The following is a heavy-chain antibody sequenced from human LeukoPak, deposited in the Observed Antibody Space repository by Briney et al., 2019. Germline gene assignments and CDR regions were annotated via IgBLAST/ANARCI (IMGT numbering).Heavy chain of an antibody. CDR1: GGSISSYY. Sequence: SETLSLTCTVSGGSISSYYWSWIRQPPGKGLEWIGYIYYSGSTNYNPSLKSRVTISVETSKNQFSLKLSSVTAADTAVYYCARTGGDWAPIDYWGQGTLVTVSS. V-gene: IGHV4-59*01. D-gene: IGHD2-21*02. J-gene: IGHJ4*02. CDR2: IYYSGST. CDR3: ARTGGDWAPIDY.